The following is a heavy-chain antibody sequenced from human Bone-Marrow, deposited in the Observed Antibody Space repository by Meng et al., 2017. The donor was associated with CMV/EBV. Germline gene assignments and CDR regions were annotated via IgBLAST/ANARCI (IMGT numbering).Heavy chain of an antibody. Sequence: GGSLRLSCAASGFTFSDYGIHWVRQAPGKGLEWVSAISGSGGSTYYADSVKGRFTISRDNSKNTLYLQMNSLRAEDTAVYYCAKDKGVPKYQLLYMEGFDYWGQGTLVTVSS. D-gene: IGHD2-2*02. CDR3: AKDKGVPKYQLLYMEGFDY. V-gene: IGHV3-23*01. CDR2: ISGSGGST. J-gene: IGHJ4*02. CDR1: GFTFSDYG.